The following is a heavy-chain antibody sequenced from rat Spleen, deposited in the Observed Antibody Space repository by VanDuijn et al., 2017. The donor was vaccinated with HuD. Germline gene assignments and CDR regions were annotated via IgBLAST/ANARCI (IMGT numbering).Heavy chain of an antibody. V-gene: IGHV2-47*01. CDR3: TRETKVADTYYGSAFDY. CDR1: GLSLTSNS. J-gene: IGHJ2*01. CDR2: IWNTGGT. Sequence: QVQLKESGPGLVQPSQTLSLTCTVSGLSLTSNSISWIRQPPGKGLEWMGIIWNTGGTRYNSALKSRLSISRDTSTSQVFLKMNSLQTEDTAIYYCTRETKVADTYYGSAFDYWGQGVVVTVSS. D-gene: IGHD1-9*01.